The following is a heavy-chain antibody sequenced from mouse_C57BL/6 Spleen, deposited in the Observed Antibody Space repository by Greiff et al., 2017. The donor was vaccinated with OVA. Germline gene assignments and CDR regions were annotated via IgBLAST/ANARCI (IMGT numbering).Heavy chain of an antibody. CDR3: ARDGTPYFDY. V-gene: IGHV5-17*01. CDR1: GFTFSDYG. J-gene: IGHJ2*01. CDR2: ISSGSSTI. Sequence: VQLKESGGGLVKPGGSLKLSCAASGFTFSDYGMHWVRQAPEKGLEWVAYISSGSSTIYYADTVKGRFTISRDNAKNTLFLQMTSLRSEDTAMYYCARDGTPYFDYWGQGTTLTVSS. D-gene: IGHD1-1*01.